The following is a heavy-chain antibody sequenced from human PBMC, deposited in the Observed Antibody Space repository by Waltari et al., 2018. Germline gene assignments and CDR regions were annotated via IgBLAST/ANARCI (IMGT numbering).Heavy chain of an antibody. V-gene: IGHV4-31*03. CDR1: GGSISSGGYY. CDR2: IYYSGST. D-gene: IGHD2-2*01. J-gene: IGHJ6*02. Sequence: QVQLQESGPGLVKPSQTLSLTCTVSGGSISSGGYYWSWIRQHQGKGLEWIWYIYYSGSTYYNPSLKSRVTISVDTSKNQFSLKLSSVTAADTAVYYCARDNCSSTSWNYYYYGMDVWGQGTTVTVSS. CDR3: ARDNCSSTSWNYYYYGMDV.